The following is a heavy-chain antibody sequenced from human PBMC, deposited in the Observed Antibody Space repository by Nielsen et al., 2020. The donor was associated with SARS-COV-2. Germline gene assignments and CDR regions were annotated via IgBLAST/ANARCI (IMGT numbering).Heavy chain of an antibody. CDR1: GYTFTSYA. J-gene: IGHJ4*02. D-gene: IGHD3-22*01. CDR2: INAGNGNT. CDR3: AREEDTMIVVVNGAFDY. Sequence: ASVKVSCKASGYTFTSYAMHWVRQAPGQRLEWMGWINAGNGNTKYSQKFQGRVTITRDTSASTAYMELSSLRSEDMAVYYCAREEDTMIVVVNGAFDYWGQGTLVTVSS. V-gene: IGHV1-3*01.